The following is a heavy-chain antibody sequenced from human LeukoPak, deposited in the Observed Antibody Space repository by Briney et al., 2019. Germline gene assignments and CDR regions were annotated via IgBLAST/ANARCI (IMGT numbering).Heavy chain of an antibody. J-gene: IGHJ6*03. Sequence: GGSLRLSCAASGFTFSSYAMHWVRQAPGKGLEYVSAISSNGGSTYYANSVKGRFTISRDNSKNTLYLQMGSLRAEDMAVYYCARDPVDGSGSYYYYYMDVWGKGTTVTVSS. V-gene: IGHV3-64*01. CDR1: GFTFSSYA. D-gene: IGHD3-10*01. CDR3: ARDPVDGSGSYYYYYMDV. CDR2: ISSNGGST.